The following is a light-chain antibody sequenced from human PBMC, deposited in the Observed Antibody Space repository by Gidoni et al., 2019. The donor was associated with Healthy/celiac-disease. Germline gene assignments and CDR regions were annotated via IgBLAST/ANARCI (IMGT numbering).Light chain of an antibody. Sequence: EIVLTQSPVTLSLSPGERATLSCRASQSVSSYLAWYQQKPGQAPRLLIYDASNRATGIPARFSGSGSGTDFTLTISSLEPEDFAVYYCQQRTFGPGTKVDIK. CDR2: DAS. CDR1: QSVSSY. J-gene: IGKJ3*01. CDR3: QQRT. V-gene: IGKV3-11*01.